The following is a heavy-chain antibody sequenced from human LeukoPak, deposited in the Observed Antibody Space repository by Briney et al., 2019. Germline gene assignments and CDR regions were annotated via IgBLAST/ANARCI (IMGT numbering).Heavy chain of an antibody. Sequence: SETLSLTCTVSGGSISSYYWSWIRQPPGKGLEWIGYIYYSGSTNYNPSLKSRVTISVDTSKNQFSLKLSSVTAADTAVYYCARDVTMDYWGQGTLVTVSS. V-gene: IGHV4-59*01. CDR1: GGSISSYY. J-gene: IGHJ4*02. D-gene: IGHD1-14*01. CDR2: IYYSGST. CDR3: ARDVTMDY.